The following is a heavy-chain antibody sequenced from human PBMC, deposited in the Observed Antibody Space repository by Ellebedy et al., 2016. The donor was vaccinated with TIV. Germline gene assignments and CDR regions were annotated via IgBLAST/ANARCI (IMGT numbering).Heavy chain of an antibody. CDR2: IWYDGSNK. J-gene: IGHJ3*02. D-gene: IGHD1-26*01. CDR1: GFTFSSYG. CDR3: ARESGQVPGFYAFDI. Sequence: GESLKISCAASGFTFSSYGMHWVRQAPGKGLEWVAVIWYDGSNKYYADSVKGRFTISRDNSKNTLYLQMNSLRAEDTAVYYCARESGQVPGFYAFDIWGQGTMVTVSS. V-gene: IGHV3-33*01.